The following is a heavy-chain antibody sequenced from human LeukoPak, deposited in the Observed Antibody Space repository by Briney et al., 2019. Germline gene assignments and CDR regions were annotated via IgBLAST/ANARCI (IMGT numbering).Heavy chain of an antibody. D-gene: IGHD2-2*01. CDR2: MNPVTGDA. CDR1: GYTFTNFD. CDR3: ARAPMGTAAFY. Sequence: ASVKVSCKASGYTFTNFDINWVRQAPGQGLEWMGWMNPVTGDAGSTQKFQGRVTLTGDTSISTAYMELSSLTSDDTAFYYCARAPMGTAAFYWGQGTLVAVSS. J-gene: IGHJ4*02. V-gene: IGHV1-8*01.